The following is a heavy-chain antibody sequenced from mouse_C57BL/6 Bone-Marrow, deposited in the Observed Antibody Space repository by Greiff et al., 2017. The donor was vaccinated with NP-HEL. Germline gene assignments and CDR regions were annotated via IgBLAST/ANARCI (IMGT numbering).Heavy chain of an antibody. CDR2: IHPNSGST. J-gene: IGHJ2*01. CDR3: ARDGYDYPYFDY. V-gene: IGHV1-64*01. D-gene: IGHD2-4*01. Sequence: QVQLQQPGAELVKPGASVKLSCKASGYTFTSYWMHWVKQRPGQGLEWIGMIHPNSGSTNYNEKFKSKATLTVDKSSSTAYMQLSSLTSEDSAVYYCARDGYDYPYFDYWGQGTTLTVSS. CDR1: GYTFTSYW.